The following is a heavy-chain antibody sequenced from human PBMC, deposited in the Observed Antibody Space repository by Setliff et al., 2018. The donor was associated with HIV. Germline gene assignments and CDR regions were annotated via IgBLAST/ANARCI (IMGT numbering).Heavy chain of an antibody. CDR2: INSDGSST. D-gene: IGHD6-25*01. J-gene: IGHJ4*02. CDR3: ARSRPYNSALDY. Sequence: GGSLRLSCVASGFTLSRYWMHWVRQAPGKGLVWVSRINSDGSSTGYADSVEGRFTLSRDNSKNTVYLQVGSLRPDDTAMYYCARSRPYNSALDYWGQGTLVTVSS. CDR1: GFTLSRYW. V-gene: IGHV3-74*01.